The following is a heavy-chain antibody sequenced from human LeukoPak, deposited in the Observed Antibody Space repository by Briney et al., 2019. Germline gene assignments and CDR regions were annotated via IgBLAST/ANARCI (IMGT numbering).Heavy chain of an antibody. J-gene: IGHJ6*02. D-gene: IGHD2-2*01. CDR3: TTGAYCSGTSCRYYYGMDV. Sequence: GGSLRLSCAASGFTFSNAWMSWVRQAPGKGLEWVGRIKSKTDGGTTDYAAPVKGRFTISRDDSKNTLYLQMNSLKTEDTAVYYCTTGAYCSGTSCRYYYGMDVWGQGTTVTVSS. CDR2: IKSKTDGGTT. V-gene: IGHV3-15*01. CDR1: GFTFSNAW.